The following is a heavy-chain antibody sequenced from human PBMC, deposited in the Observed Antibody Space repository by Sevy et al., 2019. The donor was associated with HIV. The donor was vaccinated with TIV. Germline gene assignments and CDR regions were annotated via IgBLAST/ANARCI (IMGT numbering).Heavy chain of an antibody. CDR3: ASHSYCTSSSCYYYFYGMDV. D-gene: IGHD2-15*01. CDR1: GGTFSSYA. J-gene: IGHJ6*02. CDR2: VIPLFGTT. V-gene: IGHV1-69*06. Sequence: ASVKVSCKASGGTFSSYAFSWVRQAPGQGLEWMGGVIPLFGTTNYAQKFQDRVTITADKSTSTAYMVLSSLRSEDTAVYYCASHSYCTSSSCYYYFYGMDVWGQGTTVTVSS.